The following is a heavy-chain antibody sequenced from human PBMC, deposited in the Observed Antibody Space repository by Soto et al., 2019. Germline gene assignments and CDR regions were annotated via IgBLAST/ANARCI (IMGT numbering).Heavy chain of an antibody. CDR3: ARDGAYYDILTGWDYYYYGMDV. D-gene: IGHD3-9*01. CDR2: ISSSSSTI. J-gene: IGHJ6*02. Sequence: GGSLRLSCAASGSTFSSYAMSWVRQAPGKGLEWVSYISSSSSTIYYADSVKGRFTISRDNAKNSLYLQMNSLRDEDTAVYYCARDGAYYDILTGWDYYYYGMDVWGQGTTVTVSS. V-gene: IGHV3-48*02. CDR1: GSTFSSYA.